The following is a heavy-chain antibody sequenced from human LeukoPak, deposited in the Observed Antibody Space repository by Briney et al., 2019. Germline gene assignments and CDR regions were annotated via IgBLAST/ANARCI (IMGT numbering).Heavy chain of an antibody. CDR3: ARHCCSGPAKRVFDI. CDR2: ISYSGNT. Sequence: PSETLSLTCTASGGSIISSDYHWGWVRQPPGKGLEWIGTISYSGNTDYNPSLRSRVTISVDTSNNQFSLRLGSVTAADTAVYHCARHCCSGPAKRVFDIWGQGTMVTVSS. V-gene: IGHV4-39*01. D-gene: IGHD2-15*01. J-gene: IGHJ3*02. CDR1: GGSIISSDYH.